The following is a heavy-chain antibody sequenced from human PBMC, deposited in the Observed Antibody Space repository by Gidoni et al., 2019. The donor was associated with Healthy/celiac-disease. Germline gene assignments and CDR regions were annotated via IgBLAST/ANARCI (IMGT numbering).Heavy chain of an antibody. CDR1: GFTFSSYS. D-gene: IGHD2-8*01. V-gene: IGHV3-21*01. Sequence: EVQLVESGGGLVKPGGSLRLSCAASGFTFSSYSMNWVRQAPGKGLEWVSSISSSSSYIYYADSVKGRFTISRDNAKNSLYLQMNSLRAEDTAVYYCARVCSPNHRTSCPFDYWGQGTLVTVSS. CDR2: ISSSSSYI. J-gene: IGHJ4*02. CDR3: ARVCSPNHRTSCPFDY.